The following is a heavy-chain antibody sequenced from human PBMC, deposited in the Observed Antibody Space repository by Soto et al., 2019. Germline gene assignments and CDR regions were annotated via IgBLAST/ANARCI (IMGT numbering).Heavy chain of an antibody. D-gene: IGHD6-19*01. V-gene: IGHV1-69*18. J-gene: IGHJ4*02. CDR1: GDTFRNYA. Sequence: QVQLVQSGAEVKKPGSSVKVSCKASGDTFRNYAFTWVRQAPGQGLEWMGTIIPLFSTRYAQKLQGRVTMTADECTSTVYMDLSSLKSDDTAVYYCARDPGIAVVGRGTSFEHWGQGTLVTVSS. CDR3: ARDPGIAVVGRGTSFEH. CDR2: IIPLFST.